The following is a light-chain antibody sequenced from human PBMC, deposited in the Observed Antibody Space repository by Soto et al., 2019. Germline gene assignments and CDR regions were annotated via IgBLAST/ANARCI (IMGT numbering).Light chain of an antibody. V-gene: IGKV3-15*01. CDR3: QQYNSWPPVT. CDR1: QSISSS. CDR2: GAS. Sequence: EIVMTQSPATLSVSPGERATLSCRASQSISSSLAWYQQKPGQAPRLLIYGASTRATGLPARFSGSGSGTEFTLTNSSLQSEDFAVYYCQQYNSWPPVTFGQGTKVDIK. J-gene: IGKJ1*01.